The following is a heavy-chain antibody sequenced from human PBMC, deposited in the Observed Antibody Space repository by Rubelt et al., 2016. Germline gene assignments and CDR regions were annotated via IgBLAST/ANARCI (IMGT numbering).Heavy chain of an antibody. J-gene: IGHJ6*03. CDR2: IWSDGSNQ. CDR3: AKDHDNYMDV. CDR1: GFTFSSYA. V-gene: IGHV3-33*06. D-gene: IGHD3-9*01. Sequence: QVQLVESGGGVVQPGRSLRLSCAASGFTFSSYAMHWVRQAPGKGLEWVAVIWSDGSNQYYADSVTGLFTISRDNSKNTLYLQMNSLRAEDTAVYYCAKDHDNYMDVWGKGTTVTVSS.